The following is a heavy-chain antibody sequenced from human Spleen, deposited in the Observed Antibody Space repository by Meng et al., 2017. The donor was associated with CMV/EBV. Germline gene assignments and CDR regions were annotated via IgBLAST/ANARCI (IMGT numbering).Heavy chain of an antibody. CDR1: GFTFSTSW. Sequence: GESLKISCAASGFTFSTSWMSWVRQAPGKGLEWVANIREDGSSKYYADPVKGRFTISRDNAKNSLFLQMSSLRAEDTAMYYCAKDQGANRYYYYAIDVWGQGTTVTVSS. V-gene: IGHV3-7*03. J-gene: IGHJ6*02. CDR2: IREDGSSK. CDR3: AKDQGANRYYYYAIDV. D-gene: IGHD1-14*01.